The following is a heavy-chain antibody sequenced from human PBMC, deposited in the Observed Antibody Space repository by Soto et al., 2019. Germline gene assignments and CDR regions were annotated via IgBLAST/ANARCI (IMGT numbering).Heavy chain of an antibody. Sequence: QVQLVQSGAEVKKPGSSVRVSCRASGSTFRSDTISWVRQAPGQGLEWMGQIIPIFGTPHYAQKFQGRVTITADESTSTAYIELSSLRSDDTAVYYCARRDSSGWKTFDYWGQGTLVTVSS. D-gene: IGHD6-19*01. V-gene: IGHV1-69*12. CDR1: GSTFRSDT. CDR2: IIPIFGTP. J-gene: IGHJ4*02. CDR3: ARRDSSGWKTFDY.